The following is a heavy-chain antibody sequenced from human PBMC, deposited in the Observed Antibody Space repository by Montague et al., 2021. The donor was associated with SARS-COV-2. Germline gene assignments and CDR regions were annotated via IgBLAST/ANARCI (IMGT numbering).Heavy chain of an antibody. V-gene: IGHV4-61*08. CDR3: ARVSLAAAATRSDY. CDR1: GGSVSSGGYY. CDR2: IYYSGGT. D-gene: IGHD6-13*01. J-gene: IGHJ4*02. Sequence: SETLSLTCTVSGGSVSSGGYYWSWIRQPPGKGLEWIGYIYYSGGTNYNPSLKSRVTISLDTSENQLSLKLTSVTAADTAVYYCARVSLAAAATRSDYWGQGTLVTVSS.